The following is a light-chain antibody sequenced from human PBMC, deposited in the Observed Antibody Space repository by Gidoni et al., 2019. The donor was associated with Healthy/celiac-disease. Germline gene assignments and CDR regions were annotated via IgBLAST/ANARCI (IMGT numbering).Light chain of an antibody. CDR1: SSDAGGYNY. Sequence: QSALTQPPSASGSPGQSVTISCTGTSSDAGGYNYVSWYQQHPGKAPKRMIYEVSKRPSGVPDRFSGSKSGNTASLTVSGLQAEDEAEYYCSSYAGSNNVVFGGGTKLTVL. CDR3: SSYAGSNNVV. V-gene: IGLV2-8*01. CDR2: EVS. J-gene: IGLJ2*01.